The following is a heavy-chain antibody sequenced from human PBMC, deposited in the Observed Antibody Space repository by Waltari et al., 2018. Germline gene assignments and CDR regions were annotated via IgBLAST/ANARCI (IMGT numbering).Heavy chain of an antibody. Sequence: QVQLQESGPGLVKPSQTLSLTCTVSGGSISSGGYYWSWIRHHPGKGLEWIGYFYYSGSTYYNPSLKSRVTVSVDTSKNQFSLKLSSVTAAYTAVYYCARESLEDAFDIWGQGTMVTVSS. V-gene: IGHV4-31*03. CDR3: ARESLEDAFDI. CDR1: GGSISSGGYY. J-gene: IGHJ3*02. CDR2: FYYSGST.